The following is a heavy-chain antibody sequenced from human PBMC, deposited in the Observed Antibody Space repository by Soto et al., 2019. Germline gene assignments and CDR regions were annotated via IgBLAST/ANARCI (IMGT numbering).Heavy chain of an antibody. D-gene: IGHD6-6*01. CDR3: ARAGAIAARHFDY. Sequence: PSETLSLTCTVSGGSISSYYWSWIRQPPGKGLEWIGYIYYSGSTNYNPSLKSRVTISVDTSKNQFSLKLSSVTAADTAVYYCARAGAIAARHFDYWGQGTLVTVSS. J-gene: IGHJ4*02. CDR1: GGSISSYY. CDR2: IYYSGST. V-gene: IGHV4-59*01.